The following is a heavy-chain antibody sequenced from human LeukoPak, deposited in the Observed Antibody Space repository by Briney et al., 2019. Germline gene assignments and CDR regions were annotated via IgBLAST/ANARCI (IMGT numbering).Heavy chain of an antibody. Sequence: PGGSLRLSCAASGFTFSSYAMSWVRQAPGKGLEWVAVISYDGSNKYYADSVKGRFTISRDNSKNTLYLQMNSLRAEDTAVYYCAKEEAYYYDSSSSTLRDYGMDVWGQGTTVTVSS. CDR3: AKEEAYYYDSSSSTLRDYGMDV. D-gene: IGHD3-22*01. CDR1: GFTFSSYA. J-gene: IGHJ6*02. CDR2: ISYDGSNK. V-gene: IGHV3-30*18.